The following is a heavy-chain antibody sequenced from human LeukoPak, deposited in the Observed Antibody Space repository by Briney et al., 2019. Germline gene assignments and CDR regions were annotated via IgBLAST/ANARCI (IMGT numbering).Heavy chain of an antibody. CDR3: ARVHQDYYDTSGPFDP. CDR2: IYDSGSA. CDR1: GGSIRSGDSE. D-gene: IGHD3-22*01. V-gene: IGHV4-30-4*01. Sequence: PSPTLSLTCTVSGGSIRSGDSEWSWIRQPPGKGLEWIVYIYDSGSAYYNPSLKSRITMSVDTSENHFSLEVTSVTAADTAVYFCARVHQDYYDTSGPFDPWGQGTLVTVSS. J-gene: IGHJ5*02.